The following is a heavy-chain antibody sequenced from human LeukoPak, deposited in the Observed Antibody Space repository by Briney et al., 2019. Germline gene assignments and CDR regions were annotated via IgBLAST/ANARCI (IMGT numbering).Heavy chain of an antibody. D-gene: IGHD5-12*01. V-gene: IGHV3-9*01. CDR2: LTWNSGSL. J-gene: IGHJ4*02. CDR3: ARVATFYNFDY. CDR1: GFTFDDYA. Sequence: GRSLRLSCVASGFTFDDYAMHWVRHAPGKGLEWVSGLTWNSGSLVYANSVKGRFTISRDNSKNTLYLQMNSLRAEDTAVYYCARVATFYNFDYWGQGTLVTVSS.